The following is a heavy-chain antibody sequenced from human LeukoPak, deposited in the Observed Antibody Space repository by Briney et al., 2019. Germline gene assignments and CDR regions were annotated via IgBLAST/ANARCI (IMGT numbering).Heavy chain of an antibody. CDR2: ISSNRGST. J-gene: IGHJ1*01. Sequence: RAGGSLRLSCAASGFTFSSYAMHWVRQAPGKGLEYDSAISSNRGSTYYANSVKGRFTISRDNSKNTLYLQMGSLRAEDMAVYYCARGPPQGYSSSWYIAEYFQHWGQGTLVTVCS. CDR1: GFTFSSYA. D-gene: IGHD6-13*01. V-gene: IGHV3-64*01. CDR3: ARGPPQGYSSSWYIAEYFQH.